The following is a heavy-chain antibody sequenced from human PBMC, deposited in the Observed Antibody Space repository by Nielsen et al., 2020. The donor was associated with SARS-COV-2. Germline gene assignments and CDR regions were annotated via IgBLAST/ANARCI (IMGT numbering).Heavy chain of an antibody. D-gene: IGHD6-19*01. Sequence: GGSLRLSCAASGFTFSNAWMSWVRQAPGKGLEWVANIKQDGSEKYYVDSVKGRFTISRDNAKNSLYLQMNSLRAEDTAVYYCARDRSGWPYYYYGMDVWGQGTTVTVSS. CDR1: GFTFSNAW. V-gene: IGHV3-7*01. CDR2: IKQDGSEK. J-gene: IGHJ6*02. CDR3: ARDRSGWPYYYYGMDV.